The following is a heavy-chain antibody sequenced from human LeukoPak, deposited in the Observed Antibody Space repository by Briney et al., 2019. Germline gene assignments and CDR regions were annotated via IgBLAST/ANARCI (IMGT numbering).Heavy chain of an antibody. CDR3: VKDCGLGGCRDY. Sequence: PGGSLRLSCATFGFSFESYGLHWVRQAPGKGLEWVTFIPFSGRDENYADSVRGRFTISRDNSKNTVYLQMNSLRPDDTGIYYCVKDCGLGGCRDYWGQGTLVTVSS. V-gene: IGHV3-30*02. J-gene: IGHJ4*02. CDR2: IPFSGRDE. CDR1: GFSFESYG. D-gene: IGHD2-8*01.